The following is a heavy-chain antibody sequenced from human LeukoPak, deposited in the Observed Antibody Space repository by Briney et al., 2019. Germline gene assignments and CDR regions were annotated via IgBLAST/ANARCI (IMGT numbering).Heavy chain of an antibody. V-gene: IGHV4-34*01. Sequence: SETLSLTCTVSGASISSYYWSWIRQPPGKGLEWIGEINHSGSTNYNPSLKSRVTISVDTSKNQFSLKLSSVTAADTAVYYCARGPRLPLRYFDWSSSPRGYGMDVWGQGTTVTVSS. J-gene: IGHJ6*02. D-gene: IGHD3-9*01. CDR1: GASISSYY. CDR2: INHSGST. CDR3: ARGPRLPLRYFDWSSSPRGYGMDV.